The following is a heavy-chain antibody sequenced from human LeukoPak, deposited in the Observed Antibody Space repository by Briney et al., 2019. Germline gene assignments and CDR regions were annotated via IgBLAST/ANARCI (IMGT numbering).Heavy chain of an antibody. Sequence: GGSLRLSCAASGFIFSSYGMNWVRQAPGKGLEWVSYISSSSNTIYYADSVKGRFTISRDNSKNTLYLQMNSLRAEDTAVYYCARRAGAYSHPYDYWGQGTLVTVSS. D-gene: IGHD4/OR15-4a*01. CDR2: ISSSSNTI. CDR1: GFIFSSYG. J-gene: IGHJ4*02. CDR3: ARRAGAYSHPYDY. V-gene: IGHV3-48*01.